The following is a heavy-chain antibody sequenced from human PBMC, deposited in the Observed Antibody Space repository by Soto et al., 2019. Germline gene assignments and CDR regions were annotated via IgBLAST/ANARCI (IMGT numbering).Heavy chain of an antibody. CDR1: GFTFSSYD. CDR2: IGTAGDT. Sequence: VQLVESGGGLVQPGGSLRLSCAASGFTFSSYDMHWVRQATGKGLEWVSAIGTAGDTYYPGSVKGRFTISRENAKNSLYLQMNSLRAGDTAVYYCARGSRTARGWFDPWGQGTLVTVSS. V-gene: IGHV3-13*01. D-gene: IGHD2-2*01. J-gene: IGHJ5*02. CDR3: ARGSRTARGWFDP.